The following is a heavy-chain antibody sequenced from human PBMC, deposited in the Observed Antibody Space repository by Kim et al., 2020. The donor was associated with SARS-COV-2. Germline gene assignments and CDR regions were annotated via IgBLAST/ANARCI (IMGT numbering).Heavy chain of an antibody. CDR1: GFTFSIYA. CDR3: AKNDRGGAAAGKGWFDP. J-gene: IGHJ5*02. D-gene: IGHD6-13*01. V-gene: IGHV3-23*01. Sequence: GGSLRLSCVASGFTFSIYAMNWVRQAPGEGLEWVATVSDSGGATYYADSLKGRFIISRDNSKNTLYLQMHSLRANDTAVYYCAKNDRGGAAAGKGWFDPWGLGTLVIVSS. CDR2: VSDSGGAT.